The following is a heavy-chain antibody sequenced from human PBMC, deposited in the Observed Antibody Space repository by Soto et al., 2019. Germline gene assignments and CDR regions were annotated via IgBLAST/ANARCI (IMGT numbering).Heavy chain of an antibody. J-gene: IGHJ6*03. CDR3: ARVDIVVVPAAEDYYYYYYMDV. CDR2: IYSGGST. V-gene: IGHV3-66*01. Sequence: GSLRLSCAASGFTVSSNYMSWVRQAPGKGLEWVSVIYSGGSTYYADSVKGRFTISRDNSKNTLYLQMNSLRAEDTAVYYCARVDIVVVPAAEDYYYYYYMDVWGKGTTVTVSS. D-gene: IGHD2-2*01. CDR1: GFTVSSNY.